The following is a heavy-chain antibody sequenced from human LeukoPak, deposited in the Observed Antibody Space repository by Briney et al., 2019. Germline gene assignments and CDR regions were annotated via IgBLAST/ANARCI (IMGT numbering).Heavy chain of an antibody. J-gene: IGHJ4*02. CDR2: IYHRGST. CDR3: ARTTWGYGYCSSTSYYYFDY. CDR1: GGSINSYY. Sequence: SETLSLTCTVSGGSINSYYWSWIRQPPGKGLEWIGYIYHRGSTNYNSSLKSRVSISVDTSKNQFYLKLTSVTAADTAVYYCARTTWGYGYCSSTSYYYFDYWGQGTLVTVSS. V-gene: IGHV4-59*12. D-gene: IGHD2-2*01.